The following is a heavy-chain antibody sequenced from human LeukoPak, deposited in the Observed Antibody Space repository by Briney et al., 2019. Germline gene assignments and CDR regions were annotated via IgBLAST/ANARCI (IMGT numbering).Heavy chain of an antibody. D-gene: IGHD3-3*01. CDR1: GGSLSGYY. V-gene: IGHV4-34*01. Sequence: PSETLSLTCAVYGGSLSGYYWSWIRQPPGKGLEWIGEINHSGSTNYNPSLKSRVTISVDTSKNQFSLKLSSVTAEDTAVYYCARGSPLYFWSGYYPLYWFDPWGQGTLVTVSS. CDR3: ARGSPLYFWSGYYPLYWFDP. CDR2: INHSGST. J-gene: IGHJ5*02.